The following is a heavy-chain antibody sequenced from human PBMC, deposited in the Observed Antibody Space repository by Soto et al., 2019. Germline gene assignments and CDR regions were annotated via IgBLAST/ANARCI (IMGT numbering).Heavy chain of an antibody. Sequence: QEQLQQWGAGLLKPSETLSLTCAVNGGSFSDYTWSWIRQSPGKRLEWIGEVNHNGGTIYNPSLKSRVTISIDTSKNEFSLKLSSETAADTAVYYCTRGVATIRDWGQGSLVTVSS. V-gene: IGHV4-34*02. CDR3: TRGVATIRD. D-gene: IGHD5-12*01. CDR2: VNHNGGT. CDR1: GGSFSDYT. J-gene: IGHJ4*02.